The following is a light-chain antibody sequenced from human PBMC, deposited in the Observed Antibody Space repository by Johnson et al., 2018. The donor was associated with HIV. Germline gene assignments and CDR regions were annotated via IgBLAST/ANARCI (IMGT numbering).Light chain of an antibody. Sequence: QSVLTQPPSVSAAPGQKVTISCSGSSSNIGNNYVSWYQQLPGTAPKLLMYDNNKLPSGIPDRFSGSKSGTSATLGITGLQTGDEGDYYCGTWDGSLSAGAVFGTGTKVTVL. CDR2: DNN. V-gene: IGLV1-51*01. CDR3: GTWDGSLSAGAV. CDR1: SSNIGNNY. J-gene: IGLJ1*01.